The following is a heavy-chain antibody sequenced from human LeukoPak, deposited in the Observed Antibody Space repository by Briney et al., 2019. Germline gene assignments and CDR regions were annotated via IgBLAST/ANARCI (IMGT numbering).Heavy chain of an antibody. J-gene: IGHJ2*01. Sequence: SETLSLTCTVSGGSVSSSSYYWGWIRQPPGKGLEWIGSIYYSGSTYYNPFLKSRVTISVDTSKNQFSLKLSSVTAADTATYYCARLQVWYFDLWGRGTLVTVSS. V-gene: IGHV4-39*01. CDR1: GGSVSSSSYY. CDR3: ARLQVWYFDL. CDR2: IYYSGST.